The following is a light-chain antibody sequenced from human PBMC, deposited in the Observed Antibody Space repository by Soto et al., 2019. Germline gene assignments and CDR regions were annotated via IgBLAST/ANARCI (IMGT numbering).Light chain of an antibody. V-gene: IGKV3-11*01. CDR1: QSVGNS. J-gene: IGKJ5*01. Sequence: EIVLTQSPATLSLSPGERVTLSCRASQSVGNSLAWYQQKPGQAPRILMYDASSRATGIAARFSGSGYGTAFTLTTSRLEPEHFAVYSCQHRSDWPSFGQGTRLEIQ. CDR2: DAS. CDR3: QHRSDWPS.